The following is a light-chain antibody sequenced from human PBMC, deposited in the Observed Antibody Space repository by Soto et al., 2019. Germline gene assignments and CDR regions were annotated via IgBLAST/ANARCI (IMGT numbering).Light chain of an antibody. J-gene: IGKJ1*01. CDR3: QQSYSTPRT. CDR1: QGISSY. V-gene: IGKV1-39*01. CDR2: AAS. Sequence: IRMTQSPSSLSASTGDRVTITCRASQGISSYLNWYQQKPGKAPKLLIYAASSLQSGVPSRFSGSGSGTDFTLTISSLQPEDFATYYCQQSYSTPRTFGQGTKVDI.